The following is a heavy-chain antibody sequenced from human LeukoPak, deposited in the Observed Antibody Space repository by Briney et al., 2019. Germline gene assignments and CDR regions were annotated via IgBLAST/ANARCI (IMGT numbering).Heavy chain of an antibody. V-gene: IGHV3-30*03. J-gene: IGHJ6*02. Sequence: GGSLRLSCAASGFTFSSYGMHWVRQAPGKGLEWVAVISYDGSNKYYADSVKGRFTISRDNSKNTLYLQMNSLRADDTAIYYCARNQQLGGHSYYYYGTDVWGQGTTVTVSS. CDR1: GFTFSSYG. CDR2: ISYDGSNK. CDR3: ARNQQLGGHSYYYYGTDV. D-gene: IGHD3-16*01.